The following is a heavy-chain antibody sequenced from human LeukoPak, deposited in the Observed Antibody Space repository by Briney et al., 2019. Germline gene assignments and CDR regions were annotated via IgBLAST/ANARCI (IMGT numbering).Heavy chain of an antibody. Sequence: ASVKVSCKASGYTFAAYYMYWVRQAPGQGLEWMGWINPNSGGTNYAQKFQGRVTMTRDTSISTAYMELSRLRSDDTAVYYCARGENYGDYVGAYYYYYYMDVWGKGTTVTVSS. D-gene: IGHD4-17*01. CDR1: GYTFAAYY. CDR3: ARGENYGDYVGAYYYYYYMDV. V-gene: IGHV1-2*02. J-gene: IGHJ6*03. CDR2: INPNSGGT.